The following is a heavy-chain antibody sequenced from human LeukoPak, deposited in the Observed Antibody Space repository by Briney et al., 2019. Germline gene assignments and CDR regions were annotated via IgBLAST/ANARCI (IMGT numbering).Heavy chain of an antibody. D-gene: IGHD3-3*01. CDR3: ARASGYDFWSGYPDY. V-gene: IGHV4-59*01. Sequence: SETLSLTCTVSGGSISSYYWSWIRQPPGKGLEWIGYFHYSGSTNYNPSLKSRVTISVDTSKNQFSLKLSSVTAADTAVYYCARASGYDFWSGYPDYWGQGTLVTVSS. J-gene: IGHJ4*02. CDR2: FHYSGST. CDR1: GGSISSYY.